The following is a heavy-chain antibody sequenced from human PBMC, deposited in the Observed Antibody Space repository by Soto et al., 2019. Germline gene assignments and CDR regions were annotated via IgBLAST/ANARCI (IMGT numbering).Heavy chain of an antibody. V-gene: IGHV1-18*01. Sequence: ASVKVSCKASGYTFTSYGISWVRQAPGQGLEWMGWISPYNGSRNFAQKFQGRVTMTTDTSTSTAYMEVRSLRSDDTAVYYCSRVDPGETSPFDHWGQGTLVTVSS. J-gene: IGHJ4*02. CDR1: GYTFTSYG. CDR2: ISPYNGSR. D-gene: IGHD3-10*01. CDR3: SRVDPGETSPFDH.